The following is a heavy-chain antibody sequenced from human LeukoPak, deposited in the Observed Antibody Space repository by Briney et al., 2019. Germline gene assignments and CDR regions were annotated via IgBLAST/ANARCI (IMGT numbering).Heavy chain of an antibody. V-gene: IGHV3-74*01. J-gene: IGHJ4*02. CDR1: GFTFSSYW. CDR2: INSDGSST. D-gene: IGHD1-1*01. CDR3: APLSGIRATGTAGY. Sequence: GGSLRLSCAASGFTFSSYWMHWVRQAPGKGLVWVSRINSDGSSTSYADSVKGRFTISRDNAKNTLYLQMNSLRAEDTAVHYCAPLSGIRATGTAGYWGQGTLVTVSS.